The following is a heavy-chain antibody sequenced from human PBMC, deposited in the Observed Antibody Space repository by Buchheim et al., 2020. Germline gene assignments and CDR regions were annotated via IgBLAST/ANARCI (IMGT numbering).Heavy chain of an antibody. Sequence: QVTLKESGPALVKPTQTLTLTCTFSGFSLSTSGMRVSWIRQPPGKALEWLARIDWDDDKFYSTSLKTRLTISKDTSKHQVVLTMTNMDPVDTATYYCARSFTYYYDSSGYYPFDYWGQGTL. D-gene: IGHD3-22*01. CDR3: ARSFTYYYDSSGYYPFDY. J-gene: IGHJ4*02. V-gene: IGHV2-70*04. CDR1: GFSLSTSGMR. CDR2: IDWDDDK.